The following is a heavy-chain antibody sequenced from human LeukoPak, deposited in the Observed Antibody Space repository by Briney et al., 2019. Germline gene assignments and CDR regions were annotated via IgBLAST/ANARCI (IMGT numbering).Heavy chain of an antibody. J-gene: IGHJ6*03. Sequence: ASVKVSCKASGYTFTSYGISWVRQAPGQGLEWMGCISTYNGNTNYAQKLQGRVTMTTDTSTSTAYMDLRSLRSDDTAVYYCATHGYIASSYYSYYMDVWGKGTTVTVSS. CDR2: ISTYNGNT. D-gene: IGHD5-12*01. CDR3: ATHGYIASSYYSYYMDV. V-gene: IGHV1-18*01. CDR1: GYTFTSYG.